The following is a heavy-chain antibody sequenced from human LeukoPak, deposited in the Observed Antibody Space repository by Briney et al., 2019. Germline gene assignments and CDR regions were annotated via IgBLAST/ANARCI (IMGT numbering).Heavy chain of an antibody. Sequence: GGSLRLSCAVSGFTFSSYGMSWVRQAPGKGLEWVSGVSGSGGTTYYADSVKGRFTIPRDNSKNTLYLQMNSLRAEDTAVYYCAKGPTGSWGQGTLVTVSS. CDR2: VSGSGGTT. J-gene: IGHJ4*02. CDR1: GFTFSSYG. CDR3: AKGPTGS. D-gene: IGHD1-14*01. V-gene: IGHV3-23*01.